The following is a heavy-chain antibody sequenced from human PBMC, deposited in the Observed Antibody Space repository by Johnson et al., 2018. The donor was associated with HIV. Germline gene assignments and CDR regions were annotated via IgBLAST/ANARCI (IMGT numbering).Heavy chain of an antibody. CDR1: GFIFSSYG. CDR2: ISYDGSDK. Sequence: QVQLVESGGGVVQPGRSRRLSCAASGFIFSSYGMHWVRQAPGKGLEWAAVISYDGSDKYYADSVKGRFTISRDNSKNTLYLEMNSLRAEDTAVYYCARSDYVWGSYTRKGAFDIWGQGTMVTVSS. CDR3: ARSDYVWGSYTRKGAFDI. D-gene: IGHD3-16*01. V-gene: IGHV3-30*19. J-gene: IGHJ3*02.